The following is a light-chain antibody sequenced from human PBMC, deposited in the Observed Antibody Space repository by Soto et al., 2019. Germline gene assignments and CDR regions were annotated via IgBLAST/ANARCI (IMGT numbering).Light chain of an antibody. V-gene: IGKV3-20*01. Sequence: EVVLTQSPGTLSLSPGERATLSCRASQSISSGFLAWYQQKPGQAPRLLIYGASSRATGIPDRFSGSGSGTDFTLTISILEPEDSAVYECQLLTFGGGTKVEIK. J-gene: IGKJ4*01. CDR2: GAS. CDR1: QSISSGF. CDR3: QLLT.